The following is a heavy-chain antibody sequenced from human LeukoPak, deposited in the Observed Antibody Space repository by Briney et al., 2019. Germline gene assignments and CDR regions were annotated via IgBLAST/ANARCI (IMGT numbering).Heavy chain of an antibody. V-gene: IGHV1-2*02. CDR2: LRGDTGDT. J-gene: IGHJ4*02. D-gene: IGHD1-1*01. CDR3: ARVRYNACDY. Sequence: GASVTVSCKTSGYVVSDYYMHWVRQAPGQGLEWMGWLRGDTGDTDSPQKFKGRVTMTRDTATNTAYMQLSRLTYDDTAIYFCARVRYNACDYWGQGTLVTVSS. CDR1: GYVVSDYY.